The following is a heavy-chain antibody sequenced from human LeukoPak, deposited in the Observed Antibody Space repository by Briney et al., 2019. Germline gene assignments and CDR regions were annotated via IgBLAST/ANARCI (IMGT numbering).Heavy chain of an antibody. V-gene: IGHV3-23*01. D-gene: IGHD4-17*01. Sequence: GGSLRLSCAASGFTFSSYSMNWVRQAPGKGLEWVSAISGSGGSTYYADSVKGRFTISRDNSKNTLYLQMNSLRAEDTAVYYCAKKRPYGDYGSYFDYWGQGTLVTVSS. CDR3: AKKRPYGDYGSYFDY. CDR1: GFTFSSYS. J-gene: IGHJ4*02. CDR2: ISGSGGST.